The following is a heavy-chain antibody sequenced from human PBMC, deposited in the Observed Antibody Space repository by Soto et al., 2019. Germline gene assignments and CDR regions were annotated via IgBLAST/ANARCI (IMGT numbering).Heavy chain of an antibody. D-gene: IGHD3-3*01. V-gene: IGHV3-66*01. CDR1: GFTVTSSY. Sequence: EVLLVESGGGLVQPGGSLRLSCAASGFTVTSSYMSWVRQAPGKGLECVSLVYSNGATYYADSVKGRFTISRDTFSNTLDLQMNSLRAEDTAVYYCARDSRLRSVGDYWGQGTRVTVSS. CDR3: ARDSRLRSVGDY. J-gene: IGHJ4*02. CDR2: VYSNGAT.